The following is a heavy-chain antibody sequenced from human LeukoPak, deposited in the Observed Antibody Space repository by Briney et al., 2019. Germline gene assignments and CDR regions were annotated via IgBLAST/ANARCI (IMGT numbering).Heavy chain of an antibody. V-gene: IGHV3-23*01. D-gene: IGHD3-10*01. CDR1: GFTFSSYG. Sequence: GGTLRLSCAASGFTFSSYGMSWVRQAPGKGLEWVSAISGSGGSTYYADSVEGRFTISRDNSKNTLYLQMNSLRAEDTAVYYCATRITMVRGVYHAEVFDYWGQGTLVTVSS. CDR2: ISGSGGST. CDR3: ATRITMVRGVYHAEVFDY. J-gene: IGHJ4*02.